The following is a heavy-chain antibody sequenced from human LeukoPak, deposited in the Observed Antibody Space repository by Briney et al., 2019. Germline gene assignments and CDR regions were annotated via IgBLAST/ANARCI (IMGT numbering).Heavy chain of an antibody. V-gene: IGHV4-4*07. J-gene: IGHJ4*02. D-gene: IGHD3-22*01. CDR2: IYTSGST. CDR3: ARDTDSSGYYYPFAY. CDR1: GGSISSYY. Sequence: SETLSLTCTVSGGSISSYYWSWIRQPAGKGLEWIGRIYTSGSTNYNPSLKSRVSMSVDTSKNQFSLKLSSVTAADTAVYYCARDTDSSGYYYPFAYWGQGTLVTVSS.